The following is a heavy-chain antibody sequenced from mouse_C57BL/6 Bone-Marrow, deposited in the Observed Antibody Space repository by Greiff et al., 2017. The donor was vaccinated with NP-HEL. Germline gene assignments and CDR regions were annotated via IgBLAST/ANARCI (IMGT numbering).Heavy chain of an antibody. V-gene: IGHV1-81*01. CDR3: ASAGDSSPYYYALDY. CDR1: GYTFTSYG. CDR2: ICPRSGTT. D-gene: IGHD1-1*01. J-gene: IGHJ4*01. Sequence: VQLLQSGAELAKPGASVKLSCKASGYTFTSYGIRWVQQRPGQGLEWIGYICPRSGTTYYNDTFKGKATLTADKSSSTAYMELRSLTSEDSAVYFWASAGDSSPYYYALDYWGQGTSVTVSS.